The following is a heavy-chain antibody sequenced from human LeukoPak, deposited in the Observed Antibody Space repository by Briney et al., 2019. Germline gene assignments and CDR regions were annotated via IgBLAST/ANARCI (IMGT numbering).Heavy chain of an antibody. Sequence: SEALSLTCTVSGGSISGYYWSWIRQPPGKGLEWIVYIFYSGSTSYNPSLKSGVTISVDTSKNQFSLKLSSVTAADTAVDYCARHRVGGWSTSPNCFDPWGQGTLVTV. V-gene: IGHV4-59*08. J-gene: IGHJ5*02. CDR2: IFYSGST. CDR3: ARHRVGGWSTSPNCFDP. D-gene: IGHD2-2*01. CDR1: GGSISGYY.